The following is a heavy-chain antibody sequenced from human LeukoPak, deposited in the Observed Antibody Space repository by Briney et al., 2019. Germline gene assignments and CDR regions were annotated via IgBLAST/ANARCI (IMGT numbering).Heavy chain of an antibody. CDR3: ARYYYGSGSYFDY. CDR2: IYYSGST. J-gene: IGHJ4*02. CDR1: GGSISSGGYY. V-gene: IGHV4-31*03. Sequence: SETLSLTCTVSGGSISSGGYYWSWIRQHPGKGLEWIGYIYYSGSTYYNPSLKSRVTISVDTSKNQFSLKLSSVTAADTAVYYCARYYYGSGSYFDYWGQGTLVTVSS. D-gene: IGHD3-10*01.